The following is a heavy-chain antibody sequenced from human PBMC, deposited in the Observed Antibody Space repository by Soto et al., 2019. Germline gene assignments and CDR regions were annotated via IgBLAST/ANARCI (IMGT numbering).Heavy chain of an antibody. CDR1: GFTFSSAW. J-gene: IGHJ4*02. V-gene: IGHV3-15*07. Sequence: GGSLRLSCAASGFTFSSAWMNWVRQAPGKGLEWVGRIKSKTDGGTTDYAAPVKGRFTISRDDSKNTLYLQMNSLKTEDTAVYYCTTDISGFYGSGSYYMEIDYWGQGTLVTV. CDR2: IKSKTDGGTT. D-gene: IGHD3-10*01. CDR3: TTDISGFYGSGSYYMEIDY.